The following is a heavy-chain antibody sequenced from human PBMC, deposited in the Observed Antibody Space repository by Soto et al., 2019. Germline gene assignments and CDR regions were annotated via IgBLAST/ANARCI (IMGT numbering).Heavy chain of an antibody. Sequence: SETLSLTCNMSGDSYSISTYSWSWIRQPPGKALQWIGFIYQSGVTSYNPSLASRVTISLDRSNNQCSLKLKSVTAADTAVYFCAGMPYTSGLSFDPWGPGTLVTVSS. J-gene: IGHJ5*02. D-gene: IGHD6-19*01. CDR3: AGMPYTSGLSFDP. CDR1: GDSYSISTYS. V-gene: IGHV4-30-2*01. CDR2: IYQSGVT.